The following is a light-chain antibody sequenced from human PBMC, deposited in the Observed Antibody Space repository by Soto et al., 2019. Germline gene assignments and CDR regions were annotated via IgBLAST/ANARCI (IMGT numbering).Light chain of an antibody. V-gene: IGKV2-24*01. Sequence: DVVMTQTPLSSPVNLGQSASISCRSSQSLVHRDGNTYLSWLHQRPGQPPRLLIYKISHRFSGVPDRFSGSGAGTDFTLRITRVEAEDVGVYYCMQATHSPWAFGQGTKVEIK. J-gene: IGKJ1*01. CDR2: KIS. CDR1: QSLVHRDGNTY. CDR3: MQATHSPWA.